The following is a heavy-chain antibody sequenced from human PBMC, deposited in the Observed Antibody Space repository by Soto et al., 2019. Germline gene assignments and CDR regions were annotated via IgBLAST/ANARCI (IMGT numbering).Heavy chain of an antibody. CDR2: IWYDGSNK. V-gene: IGHV3-33*01. D-gene: IGHD6-13*01. Sequence: QVQLVESGGGVVQPGRSLRLSCAASGFTFSSYGMHWVRQAPGKGLEWVAVIWYDGSNKYYADSVKGRFTISRDNSKNTLYLQMNSLRAEDTAVYYCARVGIAAASSFDYWGQGTLVTVSS. CDR3: ARVGIAAASSFDY. CDR1: GFTFSSYG. J-gene: IGHJ4*02.